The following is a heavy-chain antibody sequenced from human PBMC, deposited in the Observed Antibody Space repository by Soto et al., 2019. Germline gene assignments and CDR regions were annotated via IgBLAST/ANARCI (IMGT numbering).Heavy chain of an antibody. V-gene: IGHV3-7*01. J-gene: IGHJ6*02. CDR1: RFSFANYW. Sequence: GWSLRLSCAASRFSFANYWMSWVRQAPGKGLEWVGHIKEDGNEKSYADSVKGRFTISRDNAKKSVYLQMNSMRAEDTAVYYCARGIDDQDSYDMDLWGQGTTVTVS. CDR2: IKEDGNEK. CDR3: ARGIDDQDSYDMDL.